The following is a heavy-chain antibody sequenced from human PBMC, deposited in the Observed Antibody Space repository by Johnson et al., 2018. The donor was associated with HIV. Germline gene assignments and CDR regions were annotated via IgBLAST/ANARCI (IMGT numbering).Heavy chain of an antibody. CDR1: GFTFSSFG. V-gene: IGHV3-30*03. J-gene: IGHJ3*02. CDR3: ARERKVEMATILSDAFDI. D-gene: IGHD5-24*01. CDR2: ISSAGTDK. Sequence: QVQLVESGGGVVQPGRSLRLSCAVSGFTFSSFGMHWVRQAPGKGLEWMAVISSAGTDKYYANSVKGRFTISRDNSKNTLYLQMGSLRAEDMAVYYCARERKVEMATILSDAFDIWGQGTMVTVSS.